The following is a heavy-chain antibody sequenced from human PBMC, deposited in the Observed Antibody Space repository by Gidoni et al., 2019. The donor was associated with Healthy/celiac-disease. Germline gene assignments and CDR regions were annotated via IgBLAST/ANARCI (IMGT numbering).Heavy chain of an antibody. Sequence: QVPLVQSGAEVKKPGSSVKVSCKASGGTFSSYAISWVRQAPGQGLEWMGGIIPIFGTANYAQKFQGRVTITADESTSTAYMELSSLRSEDTAVYYCARVITIFGVVPRNDNWYFDLWGRGTLVTVSS. CDR1: GGTFSSYA. CDR2: IIPIFGTA. CDR3: ARVITIFGVVPRNDNWYFDL. D-gene: IGHD3-3*01. J-gene: IGHJ2*01. V-gene: IGHV1-69*01.